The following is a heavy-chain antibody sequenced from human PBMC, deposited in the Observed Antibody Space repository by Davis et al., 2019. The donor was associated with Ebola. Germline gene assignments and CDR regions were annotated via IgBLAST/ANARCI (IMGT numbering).Heavy chain of an antibody. CDR2: INHSGST. J-gene: IGHJ4*02. CDR3: ARDYWGSIDY. Sequence: SETLSLTCAVYGGSFSGYYWSWIRQPPGKGLEWIGEINHSGSTYYNTSLISRVTISVDTSSNQFSLKLSSVTAADTAFYYCARDYWGSIDYWGQGTLVTVSS. V-gene: IGHV4-34*01. D-gene: IGHD7-27*01. CDR1: GGSFSGYY.